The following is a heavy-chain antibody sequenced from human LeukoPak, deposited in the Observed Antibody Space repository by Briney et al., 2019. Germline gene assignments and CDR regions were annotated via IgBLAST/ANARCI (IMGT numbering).Heavy chain of an antibody. V-gene: IGHV3-48*01. D-gene: IGHD3-10*01. CDR2: ISSGGGTT. J-gene: IGHJ4*02. Sequence: SGGSLRLSCAASGFTFSSYGMNWVRQAPGKGLEWISYISSGGGTTYYADSVKGRFTISRDNAENSLYLQMNSLRGEDTAVYYCARGGYYNSGSFPDYWGQGTLVTVSS. CDR3: ARGGYYNSGSFPDY. CDR1: GFTFSSYG.